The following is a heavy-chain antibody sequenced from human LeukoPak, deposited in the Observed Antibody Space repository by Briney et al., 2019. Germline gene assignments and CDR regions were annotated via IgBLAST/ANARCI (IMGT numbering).Heavy chain of an antibody. CDR2: IKSDGSST. CDR3: ARDYYGSGSY. CDR1: GFTFSSFW. Sequence: PGGFLILSCAATGFTFSSFWMHWVRQAPGKGLVWVSRIKSDGSSTSYADSVKGRFTISRDNAKNTLYLQMNSLRAEDTAVYYCARDYYGSGSYWGQGTLVTVSS. J-gene: IGHJ4*02. V-gene: IGHV3-74*01. D-gene: IGHD3-10*01.